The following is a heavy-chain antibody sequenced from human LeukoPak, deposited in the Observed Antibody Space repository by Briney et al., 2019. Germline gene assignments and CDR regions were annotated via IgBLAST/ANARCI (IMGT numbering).Heavy chain of an antibody. V-gene: IGHV3-23*01. CDR3: AKDRPVLWFGESHGDAFDI. Sequence: GGSLRLSCAASGFTFSSYAMSWVRQAPGKGLEWVSALSGSGGSTYYADSVKGRFTISRDNSKNTLYLQMNSLRAEDTAVYYCAKDRPVLWFGESHGDAFDIWGQGTMVTVSS. CDR2: LSGSGGST. CDR1: GFTFSSYA. J-gene: IGHJ3*02. D-gene: IGHD3-10*01.